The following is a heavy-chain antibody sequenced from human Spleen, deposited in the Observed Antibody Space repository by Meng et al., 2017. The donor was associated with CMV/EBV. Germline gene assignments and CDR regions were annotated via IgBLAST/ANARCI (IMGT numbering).Heavy chain of an antibody. Sequence: ASVKVSCKASGYTFSNFGISWVRQAPGQGLEWMGWISTFNGNTNYAQKFQGRVTMTTDTSTSTAYMELGSLRSDDTAVYYCARGGDYDFWSGYLPIDYWGQGTLVTVSS. J-gene: IGHJ4*02. D-gene: IGHD3-3*01. V-gene: IGHV1-18*01. CDR1: GYTFSNFG. CDR3: ARGGDYDFWSGYLPIDY. CDR2: ISTFNGNT.